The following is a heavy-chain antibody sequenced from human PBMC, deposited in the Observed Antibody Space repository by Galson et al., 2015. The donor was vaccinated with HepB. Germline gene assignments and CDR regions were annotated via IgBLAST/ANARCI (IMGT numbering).Heavy chain of an antibody. CDR1: GFTFSDYY. D-gene: IGHD3-22*01. CDR2: ISSSSSYT. Sequence: SLRLSCAASGFTFSDYYMSWIRQAPGKGLEWVSYISSSSSYTNYADSVKGRFTISRDNAKNSLYLQMNSLRAEDTAVYYCARVAGTHHPSDYDSQLGGFYFDYWGQGTLVTVSS. V-gene: IGHV3-11*06. CDR3: ARVAGTHHPSDYDSQLGGFYFDY. J-gene: IGHJ4*02.